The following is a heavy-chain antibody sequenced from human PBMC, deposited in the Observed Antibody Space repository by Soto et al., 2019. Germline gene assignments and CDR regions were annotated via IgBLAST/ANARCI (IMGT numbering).Heavy chain of an antibody. CDR2: ISWNSGSI. Sequence: GGSLRLSCAASGFTFDDYAMHWVRQAPGKGLEWVSGISWNSGSIGYADSVKGRFTISRDNAKNSLYLQMNSLRAEDTALYYCAKDISGLYGDYDKGNWGQGTLVTVSS. J-gene: IGHJ4*02. CDR3: AKDISGLYGDYDKGN. CDR1: GFTFDDYA. V-gene: IGHV3-9*01. D-gene: IGHD4-17*01.